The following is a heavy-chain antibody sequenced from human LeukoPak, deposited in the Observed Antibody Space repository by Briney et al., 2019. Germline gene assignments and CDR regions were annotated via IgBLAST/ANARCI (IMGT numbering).Heavy chain of an antibody. Sequence: SETLSLTCAVYGGSFSGYYWSWIRQPPGKGLEWIGEINHSGSTNYNPSLKSRVTISVDTSKNQFSLKLSSVTAADTAVYYCARRSGYSYGLRYWGQGTLVTVSS. D-gene: IGHD5-18*01. CDR1: GGSFSGYY. CDR2: INHSGST. V-gene: IGHV4-34*01. CDR3: ARRSGYSYGLRY. J-gene: IGHJ4*02.